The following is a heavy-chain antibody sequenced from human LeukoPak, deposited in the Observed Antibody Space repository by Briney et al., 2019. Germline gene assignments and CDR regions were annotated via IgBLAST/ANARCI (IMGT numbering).Heavy chain of an antibody. CDR3: SRGGLGGSAFDI. Sequence: KPSETLSLTCVVSGASFSDSYWSWIRQPPGRGLEWIGEIHHSGFTNYNPSLKSRVTMSVDTSKNQFSLKLTSVTAADTAVYYCSRGGLGGSAFDIWGQGTMVTVSS. CDR1: GASFSDSY. V-gene: IGHV4-34*01. CDR2: IHHSGFT. D-gene: IGHD3/OR15-3a*01. J-gene: IGHJ3*02.